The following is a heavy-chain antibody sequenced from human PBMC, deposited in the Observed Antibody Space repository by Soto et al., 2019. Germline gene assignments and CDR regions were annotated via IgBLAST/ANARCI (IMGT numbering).Heavy chain of an antibody. V-gene: IGHV3-30-3*01. CDR2: SSYDGDTK. CDR3: TRDWSAVIGTPFDL. D-gene: IGHD6-19*01. Sequence: QLQLVESGGGVVQPEKSLRLSCEASGFTFSAFDMHWVRQSPGKGLEWVATSSYDGDTKYYANSVKGRFTISRDNSRNTLDLHMNRLRVEDTAMYYCTRDWSAVIGTPFDLWGQGTMVVVSS. CDR1: GFTFSAFD. J-gene: IGHJ3*01.